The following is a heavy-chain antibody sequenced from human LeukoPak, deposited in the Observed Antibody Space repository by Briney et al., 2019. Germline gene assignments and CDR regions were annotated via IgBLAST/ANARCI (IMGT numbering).Heavy chain of an antibody. D-gene: IGHD2-21*02. J-gene: IGHJ4*02. CDR3: ARVIVVVTASPGYFDY. Sequence: GESLKISCEGSGYTFSSYWIAWVRQMPGKGLEWMGIIYPGDSDTRYSPSFQGQVTISADKSISTAYLQWSSLKASDTAMYYCARVIVVVTASPGYFDYWGQGTLVTVSS. CDR2: IYPGDSDT. CDR1: GYTFSSYW. V-gene: IGHV5-51*01.